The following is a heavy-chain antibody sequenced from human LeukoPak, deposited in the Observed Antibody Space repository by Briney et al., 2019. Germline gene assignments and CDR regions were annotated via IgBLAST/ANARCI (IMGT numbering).Heavy chain of an antibody. CDR2: ISSSSSYI. D-gene: IGHD1-26*01. Sequence: ETLSLTCAVSGGSISSSNWWSWVRQAPGKGLEWVSSISSSSSYIYYADSVKGRFTISRDNAKNSLYLQMNSLRAEDTAVYYCAGHSGSAGYWGQGTLVTVSS. CDR3: AGHSGSAGY. J-gene: IGHJ4*02. V-gene: IGHV3-21*01. CDR1: GGSISSSN.